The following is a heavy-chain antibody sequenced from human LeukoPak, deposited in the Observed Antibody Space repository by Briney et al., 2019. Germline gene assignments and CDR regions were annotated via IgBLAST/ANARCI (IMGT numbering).Heavy chain of an antibody. D-gene: IGHD1-26*01. Sequence: GGSLRLSCVASEFNFSTYGIHWVRQAPGKGLEWVAVISHDGTIKFYAASVKGRFTISRDNAKNTLYLQMNSLRVEDTGVYYCARGKGGSYFPDVFDIWGQGTMITVSS. CDR1: EFNFSTYG. CDR3: ARGKGGSYFPDVFDI. CDR2: ISHDGTIK. J-gene: IGHJ3*02. V-gene: IGHV3-30*03.